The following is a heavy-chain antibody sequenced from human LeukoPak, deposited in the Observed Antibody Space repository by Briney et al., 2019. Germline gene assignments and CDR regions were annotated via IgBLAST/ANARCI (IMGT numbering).Heavy chain of an antibody. CDR1: GGSISSGGYY. CDR3: ARDRGRVAARRWGLRPFDYYYMDV. V-gene: IGHV4-31*03. CDR2: IYYSGST. Sequence: SQTLSLTCTVSGGSISSGGYYWSWIRQHPGKGLEWIGYIYYSGSTYYNPSLKSRVTISVDTSKNQFSLKLSSVTAADTAVYYCARDRGRVAARRWGLRPFDYYYMDVWGQGTTVTVSS. J-gene: IGHJ6*03. D-gene: IGHD6-6*01.